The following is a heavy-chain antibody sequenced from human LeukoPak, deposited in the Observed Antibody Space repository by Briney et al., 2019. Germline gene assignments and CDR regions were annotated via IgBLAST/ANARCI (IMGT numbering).Heavy chain of an antibody. V-gene: IGHV3-30-3*01. D-gene: IGHD3-10*01. J-gene: IGHJ4*02. CDR3: ARDKVESLWFGELLPDY. CDR2: ISYDGSNK. CDR1: GFTFSNYA. Sequence: PGESLRLSCAASGFTFSNYAILWVRQAPGKGLEWVAVISYDGSNKYYADSVKGRFTISRDNSKNTLYLQMNSLRAEDTAVYYCARDKVESLWFGELLPDYWGQGTLVTVSS.